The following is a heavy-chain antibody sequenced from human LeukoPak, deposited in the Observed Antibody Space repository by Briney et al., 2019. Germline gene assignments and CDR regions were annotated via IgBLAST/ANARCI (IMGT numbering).Heavy chain of an antibody. CDR1: GFTFSSYE. Sequence: PGGSLRLSCAASGFTFSSYEMHWVRQAPGKGLEWVSYIDSSGSTIYYVDSVKGRFNISRDNAKNSLYLQMNSLRAEDTAVYYCVREGVYYFDYWGQGSLVTVSS. J-gene: IGHJ4*02. CDR2: IDSSGSTI. V-gene: IGHV3-48*03. D-gene: IGHD3-10*01. CDR3: VREGVYYFDY.